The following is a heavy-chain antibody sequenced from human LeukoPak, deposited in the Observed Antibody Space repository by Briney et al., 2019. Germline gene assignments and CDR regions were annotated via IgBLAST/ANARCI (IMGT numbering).Heavy chain of an antibody. CDR1: GGSFSGYY. Sequence: SETLSLTCAVYGGSFSGYYWSWIRQPPGKGLEWIGEINHSGGTNCNPSLKSRVTISVDTSKNQFSLKLSSVTAADTAVYYCARDRYSSGWYSWFDPWGQGTLVTVSS. CDR2: INHSGGT. V-gene: IGHV4-34*01. D-gene: IGHD6-19*01. CDR3: ARDRYSSGWYSWFDP. J-gene: IGHJ5*02.